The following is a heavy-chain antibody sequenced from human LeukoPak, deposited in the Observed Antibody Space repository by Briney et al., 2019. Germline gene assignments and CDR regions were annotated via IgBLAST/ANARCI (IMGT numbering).Heavy chain of an antibody. CDR1: DFTFSSYG. CDR2: ISNDGTSK. J-gene: IGHJ4*02. CDR3: AKDRFVGATNFFDY. Sequence: GGSLRLSCVGSDFTFSSYGMHWVRQAPGKGLEWVAVISNDGTSKDYADSVKGRFTISRDNSKNTLFLQMNSLRAEDTALYHCAKDRFVGATNFFDYWGQGTLVTVSP. D-gene: IGHD1-26*01. V-gene: IGHV3-30*18.